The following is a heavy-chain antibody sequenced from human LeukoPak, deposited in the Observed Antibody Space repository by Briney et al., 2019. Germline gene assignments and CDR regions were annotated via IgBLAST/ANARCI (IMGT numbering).Heavy chain of an antibody. Sequence: GGSLRLSCAASGFTFSNYGMHWVRQAPGRGLESVAVIPYDGSNKYYADSVKGRFTISRDNAKNTLFLQMNSLRAEDTAVYYCASLQNVPSYYYYYVMDVWGQGTTVTVSS. V-gene: IGHV3-30*03. CDR2: IPYDGSNK. D-gene: IGHD2/OR15-2a*01. CDR3: ASLQNVPSYYYYYVMDV. CDR1: GFTFSNYG. J-gene: IGHJ6*02.